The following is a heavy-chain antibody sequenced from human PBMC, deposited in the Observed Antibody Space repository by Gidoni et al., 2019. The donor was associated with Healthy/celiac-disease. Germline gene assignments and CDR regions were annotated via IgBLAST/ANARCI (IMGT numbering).Heavy chain of an antibody. D-gene: IGHD4-17*01. V-gene: IGHV3-7*01. CDR3: ARASDYGDIDY. J-gene: IGHJ4*02. CDR1: GFTFSSYW. Sequence: EVQLVESGGGLVQPGGSLRLSCAASGFTFSSYWMSWVRQAPGKGLEWVDNIKQDGSEKYYVDSVKGRFTISRDNAKNSLYLQMNSLRAEDTAVYYCARASDYGDIDYWGQGTLVTVSS. CDR2: IKQDGSEK.